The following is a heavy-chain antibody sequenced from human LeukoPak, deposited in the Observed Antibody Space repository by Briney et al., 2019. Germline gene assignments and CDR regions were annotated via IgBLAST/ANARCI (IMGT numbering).Heavy chain of an antibody. CDR1: GGSISSGDYY. CDR3: AREDSNLHLKNDY. CDR2: IYYSGST. Sequence: PSQTLSLTCTVSGGSISSGDYYWSWIRQPPGKGLEWIGYIYYSGSTYYNPSLKSRVTISVDTSKNQFSLKLSSVTAADTAVYYCAREDSNLHLKNDYWGQGTLVTVSS. D-gene: IGHD4-11*01. J-gene: IGHJ4*02. V-gene: IGHV4-30-4*08.